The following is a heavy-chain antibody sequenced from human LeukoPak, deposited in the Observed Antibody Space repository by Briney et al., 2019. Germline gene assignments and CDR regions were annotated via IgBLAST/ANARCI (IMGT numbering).Heavy chain of an antibody. CDR1: GGSISHYY. Sequence: AETLSLTCTVSGGSISHYYWSWIRQPPGKGLEWIGYIYYSGRTNYNPSLKSRVTISVDTSKNQFSLKLSSVTAADTAVYYCARAGFRGELCRWFDPWGQGTLVTVSS. CDR3: ARAGFRGELCRWFDP. J-gene: IGHJ5*02. D-gene: IGHD3-16*01. CDR2: IYYSGRT. V-gene: IGHV4-59*01.